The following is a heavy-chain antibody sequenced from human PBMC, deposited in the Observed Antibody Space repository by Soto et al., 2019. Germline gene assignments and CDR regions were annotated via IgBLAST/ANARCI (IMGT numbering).Heavy chain of an antibody. J-gene: IGHJ5*02. CDR1: GYTFTSYA. CDR3: ARERSYYDSSGYWFDP. CDR2: INAGNGNT. Sequence: QDQLVQSGAEVKKPGASVKVSCKASGYTFTSYAMHWVRQAPGQRLEWMGWINAGNGNTKYSQKFQGRVTITRDTSSRTGYMELSSLRSEDTAVYYCARERSYYDSSGYWFDPWGQGTLVTVSS. D-gene: IGHD3-22*01. V-gene: IGHV1-3*01.